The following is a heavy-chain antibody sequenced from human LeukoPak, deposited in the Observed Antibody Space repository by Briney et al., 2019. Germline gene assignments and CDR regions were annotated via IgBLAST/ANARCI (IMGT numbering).Heavy chain of an antibody. CDR2: ISGSGGST. V-gene: IGHV3-23*01. CDR1: GFTFSSYA. J-gene: IGHJ5*02. D-gene: IGHD5-24*01. CDR3: AKGGRWLQLYEANWFDP. Sequence: PGGSLRLSCAASGFTFSSYAMSWVRQAPGKGLEWVSAISGSGGSTYYADSVKGRFTISRDNSKNTLYLQMNSLRAEDTAVYYCAKGGRWLQLYEANWFDPWGQGTLVTVSS.